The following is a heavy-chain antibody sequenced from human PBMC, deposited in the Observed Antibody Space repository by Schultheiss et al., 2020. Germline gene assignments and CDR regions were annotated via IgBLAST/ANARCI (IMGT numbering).Heavy chain of an antibody. Sequence: ASVKVSCKASGGTFSSYAISWVRQAPGQGLEWMGIINPSGGSTSYAQKFQGRVTMTTDTSTSTAYMELRSLRSDDTAVYYCARRFSSNGLSIDVWGQGTTVTVSS. CDR1: GGTFSSYA. D-gene: IGHD6-19*01. CDR2: INPSGGST. CDR3: ARRFSSNGLSIDV. J-gene: IGHJ6*02. V-gene: IGHV1-46*01.